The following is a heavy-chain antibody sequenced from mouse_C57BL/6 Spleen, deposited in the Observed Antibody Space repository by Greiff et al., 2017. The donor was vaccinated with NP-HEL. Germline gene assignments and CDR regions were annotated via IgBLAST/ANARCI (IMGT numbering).Heavy chain of an antibody. CDR1: GFTFSSYA. CDR2: ISDGGSYT. V-gene: IGHV5-4*01. D-gene: IGHD1-1*01. Sequence: EVHLVESGGGLVKPGGSLKLSCAASGFTFSSYAMSWVRQTPEKRLEWVATISDGGSYTYYPDNVKGRFTISRDNAKNNLYLQMSHLKSEDTAMYYCAREGYYYGSSDAMDYWGQGTSVTVSS. CDR3: AREGYYYGSSDAMDY. J-gene: IGHJ4*01.